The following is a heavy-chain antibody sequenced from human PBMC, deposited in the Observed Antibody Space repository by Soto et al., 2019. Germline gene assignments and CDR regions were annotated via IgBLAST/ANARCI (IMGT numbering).Heavy chain of an antibody. Sequence: EVRLVESGGGLVQPGGSLRLSCAASGLSFNIYWMHWVRQVPGKGLVWLARINSDGSHTIYVDSVKGRFTISRDNAKNTVFLQMDSLRDEDTGVYYCAGGMAGLDVWGQGTTVTVSS. CDR3: AGGMAGLDV. J-gene: IGHJ6*02. CDR2: INSDGSHT. V-gene: IGHV3-74*01. CDR1: GLSFNIYW.